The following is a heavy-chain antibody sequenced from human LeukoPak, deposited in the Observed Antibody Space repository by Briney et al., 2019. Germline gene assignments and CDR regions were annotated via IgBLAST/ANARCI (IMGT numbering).Heavy chain of an antibody. D-gene: IGHD6-13*01. Sequence: VASVKVSCKASGGTFSSYAISWVRQAPGQGLEWMGGIIPIFGTANYAQKFQGRVTITADESTSTAYMELSSLRSEDTAVYYCAREYSSSWLNWFDPWGQGTLVTVSS. V-gene: IGHV1-69*13. CDR2: IIPIFGTA. CDR1: GGTFSSYA. CDR3: AREYSSSWLNWFDP. J-gene: IGHJ5*02.